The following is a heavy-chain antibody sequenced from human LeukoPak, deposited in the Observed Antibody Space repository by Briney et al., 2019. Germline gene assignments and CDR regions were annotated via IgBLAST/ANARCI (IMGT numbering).Heavy chain of an antibody. V-gene: IGHV1-69*13. CDR2: IIPIFGTA. CDR1: GGTFSSYA. Sequence: ASVKVPCKASGGTFSSYAISWVRQAPGQGLEWMGGIIPIFGTANYAQKFQGRVTITADESTSTAYMELSSLRSEDTAVYYCARGLVALRFLEWHDWGQGTLVTVSS. D-gene: IGHD3-3*01. CDR3: ARGLVALRFLEWHD. J-gene: IGHJ4*02.